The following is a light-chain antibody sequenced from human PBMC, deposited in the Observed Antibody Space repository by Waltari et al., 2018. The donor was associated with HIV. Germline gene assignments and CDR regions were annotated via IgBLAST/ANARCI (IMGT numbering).Light chain of an antibody. CDR1: SSDVGGYNF. CDR3: CSYAGSRTWV. V-gene: IGLV2-23*02. Sequence: QSALTQPASVSGSPGQSITVSCTGTSSDVGGYNFVAWYQQHPGKAPTLIIFDVFKRPAGVSERFSGSRSGNTASLTVSGLQAEDEADYYCCSYAGSRTWVFGGGTALTVL. CDR2: DVF. J-gene: IGLJ3*02.